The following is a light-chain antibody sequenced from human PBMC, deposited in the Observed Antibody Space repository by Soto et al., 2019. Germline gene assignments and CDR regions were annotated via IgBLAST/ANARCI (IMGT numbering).Light chain of an antibody. J-gene: IGKJ1*01. V-gene: IGKV3-15*01. CDR1: QSVSSN. Sequence: EIVMTQSPATLSVSPGERATLSFRASQSVSSNLASYLQKSGQAPRLHIYVASTRTTGIPARFSGSGSGTEFTLTISILQSEDFAIYFCQQYNNWPPDRTFGQGTKVEIK. CDR3: QQYNNWPPDRT. CDR2: VAS.